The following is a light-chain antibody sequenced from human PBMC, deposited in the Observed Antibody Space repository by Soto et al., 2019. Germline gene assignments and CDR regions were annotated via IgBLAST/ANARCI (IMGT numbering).Light chain of an antibody. V-gene: IGLV4-69*01. CDR3: QTGGTGIVL. CDR1: SGHSSYA. Sequence: QPVLTQSPSASASLGASVKLTCTLSSGHSSYAIAWHQQQPEKGPRYLMKLNSDGSHSKGDGIPDRFSGSSSGAERYLTISSLQSEDEADYYCQTGGTGIVLFGGGTKLTVL. CDR2: LNSDGSH. J-gene: IGLJ2*01.